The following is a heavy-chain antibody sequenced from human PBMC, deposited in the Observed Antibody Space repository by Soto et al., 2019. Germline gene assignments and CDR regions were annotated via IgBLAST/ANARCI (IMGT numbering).Heavy chain of an antibody. CDR3: ARDQSWHDLVWWFFP. J-gene: IGHJ5*02. Sequence: GASVKVSCKASGYTFTSYGISWVRQAPGQGLEWMGTIYPGGVNIGYAQKFKGRVTMTKDTSTSTVYMELNSLTSEDTAVYYCARDQSWHDLVWWFFPWG. V-gene: IGHV1-46*03. CDR1: GYTFTSYG. D-gene: IGHD1-1*01. CDR2: IYPGGVNI.